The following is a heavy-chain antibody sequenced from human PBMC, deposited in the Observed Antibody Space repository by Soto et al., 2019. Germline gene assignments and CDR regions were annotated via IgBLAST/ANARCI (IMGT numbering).Heavy chain of an antibody. V-gene: IGHV3-53*01. Sequence: TGGSLRLSCAASGFTVSSNYVIWVRQAPGKGLEWVSVIYSGGSTYYADSVKGRFTISRDNSKNTLYLQMNSLRAEDTAVYYCAVMDYYGSRSGLDIWGQGTMVTVSS. J-gene: IGHJ3*02. CDR3: AVMDYYGSRSGLDI. CDR2: IYSGGST. D-gene: IGHD3-10*01. CDR1: GFTVSSNY.